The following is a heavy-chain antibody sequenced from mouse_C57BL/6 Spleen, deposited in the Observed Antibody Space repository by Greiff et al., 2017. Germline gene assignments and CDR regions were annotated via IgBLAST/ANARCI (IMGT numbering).Heavy chain of an antibody. CDR3: ARGGNYYGSSFYYFDY. D-gene: IGHD1-1*01. CDR1: GYTFTSYW. CDR2: IYPGSGST. V-gene: IGHV1-55*01. Sequence: QVQLQQSGAELVKPGASVKMSCKASGYTFTSYWITWVKQRPGQGLEWIGDIYPGSGSTNYNEKFKSKATLTVDTSSSTAYMQLSSLTSEDSAVYYCARGGNYYGSSFYYFDYWGQGTTLTVSS. J-gene: IGHJ2*01.